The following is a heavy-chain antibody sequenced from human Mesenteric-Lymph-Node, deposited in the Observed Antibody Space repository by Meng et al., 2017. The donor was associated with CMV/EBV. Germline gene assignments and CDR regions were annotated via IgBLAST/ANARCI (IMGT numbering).Heavy chain of an antibody. J-gene: IGHJ5*02. V-gene: IGHV4-59*01. CDR1: GGSISSYF. CDR3: ARDLTREVTWGFDP. CDR2: IYYSGST. Sequence: SETLSLTCTVSGGSISSYFWSWIRQPPGKGLEWIGYIYYSGSTNCNPSLKSRVTISVDTSKNQFSLKLSSVTAADTAVYYCARDLTREVTWGFDPWGQGTLVTVSS. D-gene: IGHD7-27*01.